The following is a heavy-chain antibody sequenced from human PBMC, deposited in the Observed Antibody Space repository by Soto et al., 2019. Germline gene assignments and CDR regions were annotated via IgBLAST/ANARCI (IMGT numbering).Heavy chain of an antibody. D-gene: IGHD1-26*01. J-gene: IGHJ4*02. Sequence: QVQLVQSGSELKKPGASVKVSCKASGYTFTSYARNWVRQAPGQGLEWMGWINTNTGNPTYAQGFTGRFVFSLDTSFSTSYLQICSLKAENTAVYYCARDFEDSGSPGFDYWGQGTLVTVSS. CDR1: GYTFTSYA. CDR2: INTNTGNP. V-gene: IGHV7-4-1*01. CDR3: ARDFEDSGSPGFDY.